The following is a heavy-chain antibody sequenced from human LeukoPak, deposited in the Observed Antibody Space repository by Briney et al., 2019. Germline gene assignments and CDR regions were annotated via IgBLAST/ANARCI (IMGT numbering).Heavy chain of an antibody. CDR2: ISAYNGNT. D-gene: IGHD3-16*01. V-gene: IGHV1-18*01. CDR3: ARDGGYMITFGGVTGPLDY. Sequence: ASVKVSCKASGYTFTSYGISWVRQAPGQGLEWMGWISAYNGNTNYAQKLQGRVTMTTDTSTSTAYMELRSLRSDDTAVYYCARDGGYMITFGGVTGPLDYWGQGTLVTVSS. J-gene: IGHJ4*02. CDR1: GYTFTSYG.